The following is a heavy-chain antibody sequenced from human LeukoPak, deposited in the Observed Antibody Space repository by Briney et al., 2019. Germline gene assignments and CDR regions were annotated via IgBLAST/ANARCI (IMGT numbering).Heavy chain of an antibody. J-gene: IGHJ4*02. D-gene: IGHD3-10*01. CDR1: GYTFTSYY. V-gene: IGHV1-46*01. CDR3: ARAKPKNMVRGLIMRRESRYYFDY. CDR2: INPSGGST. Sequence: ASVKVSCKASGYTFTSYYKHWVRQAPGQGLEWMGIINPSGGSTSYAQKFQGRVTMTRDMSTSTVYMELSSLRSEDTAVYYCARAKPKNMVRGLIMRRESRYYFDYWGQGTLVTVSS.